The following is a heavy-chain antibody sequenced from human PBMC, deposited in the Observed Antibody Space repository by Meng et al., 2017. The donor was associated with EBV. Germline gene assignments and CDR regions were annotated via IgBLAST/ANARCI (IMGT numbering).Heavy chain of an antibody. CDR2: INPNSGGT. J-gene: IGHJ4*02. CDR1: GYTFTGYY. Sequence: VQRGPSGAKVTKPGASVKVSCKASGYTFTGYYMHWVRPAPGQGLEWMGRINPNSGGTNYAQKFQGRVTMTRDTSISTAYMELSRLRSDDTAVYYCARVGIAVAGTGDYWGQGTLVTVSS. CDR3: ARVGIAVAGTGDY. D-gene: IGHD6-19*01. V-gene: IGHV1-2*06.